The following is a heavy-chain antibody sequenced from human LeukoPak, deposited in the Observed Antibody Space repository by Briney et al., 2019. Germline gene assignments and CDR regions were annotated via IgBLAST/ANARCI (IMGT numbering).Heavy chain of an antibody. CDR1: GGSFSGYY. J-gene: IGHJ6*02. Sequence: SETLSLTCAVYGGSFSGYYWSWIRQPPGKGLEWIGEINHSGSTNYNPSLKSRVTISVDTSKNQFSLKLSSVTAADTAVYYCARLWASRYCSGGSCYSTRPYYYYGMDVWGQGTTVTVSS. D-gene: IGHD2-15*01. V-gene: IGHV4-34*01. CDR3: ARLWASRYCSGGSCYSTRPYYYYGMDV. CDR2: INHSGST.